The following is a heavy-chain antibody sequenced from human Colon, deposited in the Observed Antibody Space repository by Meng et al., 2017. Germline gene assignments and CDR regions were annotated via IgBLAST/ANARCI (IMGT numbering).Heavy chain of an antibody. V-gene: IGHV4-31*01. CDR3: ARARGGIVAEFFDY. D-gene: IGHD1-26*01. Sequence: QVHLHESGPGLVKPSQTLSPTCTVSGGSINSGGNYWSWIRQHPGKGLEWMGYIYKTGDNYYNPSLKSQVTISIDTSKNQFSLNLTSVTAADTAVYYCARARGGIVAEFFDYWGQGILVTVSS. CDR1: GGSINSGGNY. CDR2: IYKTGDN. J-gene: IGHJ4*02.